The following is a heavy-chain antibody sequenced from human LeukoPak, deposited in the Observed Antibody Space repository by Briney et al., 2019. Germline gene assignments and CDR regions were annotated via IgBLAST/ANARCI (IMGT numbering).Heavy chain of an antibody. CDR3: ARAHSGHASSYWPSYWYFDL. J-gene: IGHJ2*01. V-gene: IGHV3-7*05. CDR2: LKGDGSEE. Sequence: PGGSLRLSCAASAFTFSTYWVTGVRQAPGTGLEWVANLKGDGSEEYYVDSVKGRFTVSRDNAKNSVYLQMHSLTADDTAVYYCARAHSGHASSYWPSYWYFDLWGRGSLVTVSS. CDR1: AFTFSTYW. D-gene: IGHD3-22*01.